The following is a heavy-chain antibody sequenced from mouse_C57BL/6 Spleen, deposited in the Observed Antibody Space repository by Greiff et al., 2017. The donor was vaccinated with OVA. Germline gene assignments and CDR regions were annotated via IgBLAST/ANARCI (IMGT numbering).Heavy chain of an antibody. D-gene: IGHD4-1*01. J-gene: IGHJ2*01. CDR3: ARSALGRFDY. V-gene: IGHV1-61*01. CDR1: GYTFTSYW. Sequence: VQLQQPGAELVRPGSSVKLSCKASGYTFTSYWMDWVKQRPGQGLEWIGNIYPSDSETHYNQKFKDKATLTVDKSSSTAYMQLSSLTSEDSAVYYCARSALGRFDYWGQGTTLTVSS. CDR2: IYPSDSET.